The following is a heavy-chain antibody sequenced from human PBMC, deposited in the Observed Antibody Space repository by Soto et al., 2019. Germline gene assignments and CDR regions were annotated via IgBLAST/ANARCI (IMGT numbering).Heavy chain of an antibody. CDR2: TWYDGSNK. D-gene: IGHD1-26*01. V-gene: IGHV3-33*01. CDR1: GFTFSSYG. J-gene: IGHJ4*02. Sequence: QVQLVESGGGVVQPGRSLRLSCAASGFTFSSYGMHWVRQAPGKGLEWVAVTWYDGSNKYYADSVKGRFTISRDNSKNTLYLQMNSLRAEDTAVYYCARDLGGSYLDYWGQGTLVTVSS. CDR3: ARDLGGSYLDY.